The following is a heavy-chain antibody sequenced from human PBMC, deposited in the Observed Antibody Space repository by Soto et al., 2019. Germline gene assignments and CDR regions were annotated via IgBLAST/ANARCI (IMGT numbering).Heavy chain of an antibody. CDR2: ISYDGSNK. J-gene: IGHJ6*02. Sequence: GGCLRLSCAASGFTFSSYGMHWVRQAPGKGLEWVAVISYDGSNKYYADSVKGRFTISRDNSKNTLYLQMNSLRAEDTAVYYCARTHIVVVTAQGIGNYYYGMDVWGQGTTVTVSS. V-gene: IGHV3-30*03. D-gene: IGHD2-21*02. CDR1: GFTFSSYG. CDR3: ARTHIVVVTAQGIGNYYYGMDV.